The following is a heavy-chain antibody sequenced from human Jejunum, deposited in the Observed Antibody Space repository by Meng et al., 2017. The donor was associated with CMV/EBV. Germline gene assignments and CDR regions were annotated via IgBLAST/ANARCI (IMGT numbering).Heavy chain of an antibody. CDR3: ASHRYSASYYSDY. Sequence: TVSGGSFRAYYWTWIRQFPGKGLEWIGYVFYTGSTNYNPSLESRVSMTVDTSKKQFSLTLSAVTAADTAVYYCASHRYSASYYSDYWAQGTLVTVSS. J-gene: IGHJ4*02. CDR2: VFYTGST. CDR1: GGSFRAYY. D-gene: IGHD2-2*01. V-gene: IGHV4-59*13.